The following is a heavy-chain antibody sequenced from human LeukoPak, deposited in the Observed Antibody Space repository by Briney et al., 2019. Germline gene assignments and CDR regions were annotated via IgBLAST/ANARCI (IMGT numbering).Heavy chain of an antibody. CDR1: GGSISSYY. J-gene: IGHJ3*02. D-gene: IGHD6-19*01. Sequence: RASETLSLTCTVSGGSISSYYWSWIRQPPGKGLEWIGYIYYSGSTNYNPSLKSRVTISVDTSKNQFSLKLSSVTAADTAVYYCARDLWEPKRSSGWSGIAFDIWGQGTMVTVSS. CDR3: ARDLWEPKRSSGWSGIAFDI. V-gene: IGHV4-59*01. CDR2: IYYSGST.